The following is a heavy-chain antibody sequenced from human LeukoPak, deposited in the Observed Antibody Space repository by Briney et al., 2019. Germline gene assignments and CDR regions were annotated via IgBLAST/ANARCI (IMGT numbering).Heavy chain of an antibody. CDR1: GGSISSYY. Sequence: SETLSLTCTVSGGSISSYYWSWIRQPAGKGLEWIGRIYSTGGTNYNPSLKSRVTMSVDTSKNQFSLRLRPVTAADTAVYYCARQIASAGTAGFDFWGQGALVTVSS. CDR3: ARQIASAGTAGFDF. J-gene: IGHJ4*02. V-gene: IGHV4-4*07. D-gene: IGHD6-13*01. CDR2: IYSTGGT.